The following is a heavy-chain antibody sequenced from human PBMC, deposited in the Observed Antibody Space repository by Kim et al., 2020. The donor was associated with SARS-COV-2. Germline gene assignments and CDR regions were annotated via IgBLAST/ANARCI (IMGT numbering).Heavy chain of an antibody. D-gene: IGHD1-20*01. CDR1: GFIFSSFG. CDR3: AKDINSVSVTEGYFDY. CDR2: TSYDGSNK. V-gene: IGHV3-30*18. J-gene: IGHJ4*02. Sequence: GGSLRLSCAASGFIFSSFGMHWVRQAPGNGLEWVAATSYDGSNKYYAASVKGRFTISRDNSKSTLYLQVNSLRAEDTALYFCAKDINSVSVTEGYFDYWGQGTPVTVSS.